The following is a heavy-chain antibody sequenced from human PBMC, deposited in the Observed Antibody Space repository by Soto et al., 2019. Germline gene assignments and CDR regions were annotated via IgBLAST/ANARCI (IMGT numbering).Heavy chain of an antibody. CDR1: SGSISSSNW. D-gene: IGHD6-19*01. CDR3: AREGAVASTRLYYFDY. CDR2: IYHSGST. V-gene: IGHV4-4*02. J-gene: IGHJ4*02. Sequence: QVQLQESGPGLVKPSGTLSLTCAVSSGSISSSNWWSWVRQPPGKGREWIGEIYHSGSTNYNPSLKTRVTLSVDKSKNQFSLKLSSVTAADTAVDYCAREGAVASTRLYYFDYWGQGTQVTVSS.